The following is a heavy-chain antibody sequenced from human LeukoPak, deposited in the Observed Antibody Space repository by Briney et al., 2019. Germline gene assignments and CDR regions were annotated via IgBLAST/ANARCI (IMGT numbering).Heavy chain of an antibody. J-gene: IGHJ4*02. CDR1: GGSFSGYY. CDR2: INHSGST. Sequence: SETLSLTCAVYGGSFSGYYWSWIRQPPGKGLEWIGEINHSGSTNYNPSLKSRVTISVDTSKNQFSLKLSSVTAADTAVYYCARQTWLGIWKLGGTYWGQGTLVTVSS. CDR3: ARQTWLGIWKLGGTY. V-gene: IGHV4-34*01. D-gene: IGHD6-19*01.